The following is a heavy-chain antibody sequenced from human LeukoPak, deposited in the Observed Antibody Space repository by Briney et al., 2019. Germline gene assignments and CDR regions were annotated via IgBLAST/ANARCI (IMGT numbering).Heavy chain of an antibody. V-gene: IGHV4-30-2*01. D-gene: IGHD1-26*01. CDR2: IYHSGST. Sequence: SQTLSLTCAVSGGSISSGGYSWSWIRQPPGKGLEWIGYIYHSGSTYYNPSLKSRVTISVDRSKNQFSLKLSSVTAADTAVYYCASSGPYYWYFDLWGHGTLVTVSS. CDR1: GGSISSGGYS. CDR3: ASSGPYYWYFDL. J-gene: IGHJ2*01.